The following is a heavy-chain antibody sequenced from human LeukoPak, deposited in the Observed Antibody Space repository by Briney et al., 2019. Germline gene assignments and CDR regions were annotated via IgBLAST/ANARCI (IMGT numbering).Heavy chain of an antibody. CDR1: GGTFSSYA. CDR2: IIPIFGTA. Sequence: EASVKVSCKASGGTFSSYAISWVRQAPGQGLDWMGGIIPIFGTANYAQKFQGRVTITTDESTSTAYMELSRLRSEDTAVYYCARCPFRMPQGGLSNYIWFDPWGQGTLVTVSS. V-gene: IGHV1-69*05. CDR3: ARCPFRMPQGGLSNYIWFDP. J-gene: IGHJ5*02. D-gene: IGHD4-11*01.